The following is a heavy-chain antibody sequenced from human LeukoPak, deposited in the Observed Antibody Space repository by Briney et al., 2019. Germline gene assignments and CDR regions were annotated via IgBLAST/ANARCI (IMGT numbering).Heavy chain of an antibody. CDR3: ARVWDNNCNYEGPDWFDP. CDR1: GDSVSINSAA. D-gene: IGHD1-7*01. J-gene: IGHJ5*02. Sequence: SQTLSLTCVFSGDSVSINSAAWNWIRQSPSRGLEWLGRTYYRSKWYNDYAVSVKSRLTINPDTSKNQFSLQLTSVTTEDTAVYCCARVWDNNCNYEGPDWFDPWGEGALVAVSS. V-gene: IGHV6-1*01. CDR2: TYYRSKWYN.